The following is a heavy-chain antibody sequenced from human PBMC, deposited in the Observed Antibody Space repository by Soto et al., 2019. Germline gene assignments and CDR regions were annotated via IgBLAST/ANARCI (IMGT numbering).Heavy chain of an antibody. J-gene: IGHJ6*02. CDR1: GFTFSIYW. Sequence: EVQLVESGGGLVQPGGSLRLSCAAPGFTFSIYWMHWVRQAPGKGPVWVSRIDNAGSSARYADSVKGRFTISRDNAKNTVYLQMNSLRAEDTAVYYCTRVGGSVSGMDVWGQGTTVTVSS. D-gene: IGHD1-26*01. CDR3: TRVGGSVSGMDV. CDR2: IDNAGSSA. V-gene: IGHV3-74*01.